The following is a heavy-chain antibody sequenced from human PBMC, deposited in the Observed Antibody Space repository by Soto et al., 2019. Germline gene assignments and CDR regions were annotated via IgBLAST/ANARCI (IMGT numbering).Heavy chain of an antibody. V-gene: IGHV3-11*01. Sequence: PGGSLRLSCAASGFTFSDYFMSWIRQAPGKGLEWVSYISSSGSTTYYAESVRGRFTISRDNAKNSLYLQMNSLRADDTAVYYCARDMGSGNNHFDNWGQGTLVTVSS. D-gene: IGHD6-19*01. J-gene: IGHJ4*02. CDR1: GFTFSDYF. CDR2: ISSSGSTT. CDR3: ARDMGSGNNHFDN.